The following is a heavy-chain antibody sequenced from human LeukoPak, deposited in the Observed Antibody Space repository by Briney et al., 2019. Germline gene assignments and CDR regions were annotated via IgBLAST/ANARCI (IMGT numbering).Heavy chain of an antibody. CDR2: MNPNSGNT. Sequence: ASVKVSCKASGYTFTSYDINWVRQAPGQGLEWMGWMNPNSGNTGHAQKFQGRVTMTRNTSISTAYMELSSLRSEDTAVYYCARAGIWFGEIHYNWFDPWGQGTLVTVSS. D-gene: IGHD3-10*01. J-gene: IGHJ5*02. CDR3: ARAGIWFGEIHYNWFDP. V-gene: IGHV1-8*01. CDR1: GYTFTSYD.